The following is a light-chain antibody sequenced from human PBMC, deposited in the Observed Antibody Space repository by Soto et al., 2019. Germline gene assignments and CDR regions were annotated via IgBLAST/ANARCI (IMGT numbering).Light chain of an antibody. J-gene: IGKJ1*01. Sequence: EIVLTQSPATLSLSPGEIATLSFSASQSVSSYLAWYQQKPGQAPRLLIYAASMRPPGIPDRFSGSGSGTDFTLTISRLEPEDFAVYYCQQYNNWPQTFGQGTKVDIK. CDR3: QQYNNWPQT. CDR1: QSVSSY. V-gene: IGKV3-11*01. CDR2: AAS.